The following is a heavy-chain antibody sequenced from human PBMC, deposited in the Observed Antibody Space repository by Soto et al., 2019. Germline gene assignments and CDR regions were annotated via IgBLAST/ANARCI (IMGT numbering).Heavy chain of an antibody. J-gene: IGHJ4*02. CDR3: XXXXXXXXXXXXXYSGRDY. D-gene: IGHD2-15*01. CDR2: INHSGST. Sequence: QVQLQQWGAGLLKPSETLSLTCAVYGGSFSGYYWSWIRQPPGKGLEWIGEINHSGSTNYNPSLKSXVTXSXXXXXXXXXXXXXXXXXXXXXXXXXXXXXXXXXXXXXXYSGRDYWGQGTLVTVSS. V-gene: IGHV4-34*01. CDR1: GGSFSGYY.